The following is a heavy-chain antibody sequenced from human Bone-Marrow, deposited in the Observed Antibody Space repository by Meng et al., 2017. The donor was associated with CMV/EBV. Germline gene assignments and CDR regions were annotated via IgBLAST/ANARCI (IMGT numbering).Heavy chain of an antibody. J-gene: IGHJ4*02. CDR3: AREVSGYSSGWPRRYFDY. Sequence: YTFTGYYMHWVRQDPGQGREWMGWINTNSGGTNDAQKLQGRVTMTRDTSISTAYMELSRLRSDDTAVYYCAREVSGYSSGWPRRYFDYWGQGTLVTVSS. D-gene: IGHD6-19*01. CDR2: INTNSGGT. V-gene: IGHV1-2*02. CDR1: YTFTGYY.